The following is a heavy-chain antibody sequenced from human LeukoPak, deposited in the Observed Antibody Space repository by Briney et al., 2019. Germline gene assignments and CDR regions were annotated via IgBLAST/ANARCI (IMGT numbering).Heavy chain of an antibody. CDR2: IFYSGSP. CDR3: ARLKGVPAADY. CDR1: GGSISSYY. Sequence: SETLSLTCTVSGGSISSYYWGWIRQPPGKGLEWIGSIFYSGSPYYNPSLKSRVTISVDTSKNQFSLKLTSVTAADTAMYYCARLKGVPAADYWGQGTLVTVSS. J-gene: IGHJ4*02. V-gene: IGHV4-39*01. D-gene: IGHD2-2*01.